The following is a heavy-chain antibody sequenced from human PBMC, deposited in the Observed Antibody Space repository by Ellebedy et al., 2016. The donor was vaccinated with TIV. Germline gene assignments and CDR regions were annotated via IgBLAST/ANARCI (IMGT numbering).Heavy chain of an antibody. J-gene: IGHJ4*02. D-gene: IGHD6-19*01. CDR3: TRETNPPPGALAGTGFDC. CDR1: GFSFRTYG. Sequence: GESLKISCVASGFSFRTYGMHWVRQAPGKGLEWVALIRLDGRNEYNRDSVKGRFIISRDFSKNTLYLQMNRRTSDDTGISYCTRETNPPPGALAGTGFDCWGQGTLVIVSS. CDR2: IRLDGRNE. V-gene: IGHV3-30*02.